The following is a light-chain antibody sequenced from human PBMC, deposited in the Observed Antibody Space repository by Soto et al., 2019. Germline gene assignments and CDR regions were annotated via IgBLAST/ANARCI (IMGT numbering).Light chain of an antibody. Sequence: QSVLTQPASVSGSPGQSITISCTGTSSDVGNYNLVSWYQQHPGKAPKLMIYDVSKRPSGVSNRFSGSKSGNTASLTISGLQADDEADYYCCSYAGDSYVFGTRTKVTVL. CDR1: SSDVGNYNL. J-gene: IGLJ1*01. CDR3: CSYAGDSYV. CDR2: DVS. V-gene: IGLV2-23*02.